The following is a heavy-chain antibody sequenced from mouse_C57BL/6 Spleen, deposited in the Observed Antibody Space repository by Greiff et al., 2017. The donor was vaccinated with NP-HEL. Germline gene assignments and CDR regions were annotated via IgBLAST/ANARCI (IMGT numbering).Heavy chain of an antibody. CDR3: VRQSSGYWFAY. D-gene: IGHD3-2*02. V-gene: IGHV10-1*01. J-gene: IGHJ3*01. CDR1: GFSFNTYA. Sequence: EVQLVESGGGLVQPKGSLKLSCAASGFSFNTYAMNWVRQAPGKGLEWVARIRSKSNNYATYYADSVKDRFTISRDDSESMLYLQMNNLKTEDTAMYYCVRQSSGYWFAYWGQGTLVTVSA. CDR2: IRSKSNNYAT.